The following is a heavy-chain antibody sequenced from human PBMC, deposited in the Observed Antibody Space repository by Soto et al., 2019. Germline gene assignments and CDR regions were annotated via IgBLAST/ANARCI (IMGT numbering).Heavy chain of an antibody. J-gene: IGHJ3*02. V-gene: IGHV6-1*01. D-gene: IGHD2-21*02. CDR1: GDSVSSNSAA. Sequence: SQTLSLTCAISGDSVSSNSAAWNWIRQSPSRGLEWLGRTYYRSKWYNDYAVSVKSRITINPDTSKNQFSLQLNSVTPEDTDVYYCAREPQSGYDCGGDCYDAFDIWGQGTMVTVSS. CDR3: AREPQSGYDCGGDCYDAFDI. CDR2: TYYRSKWYN.